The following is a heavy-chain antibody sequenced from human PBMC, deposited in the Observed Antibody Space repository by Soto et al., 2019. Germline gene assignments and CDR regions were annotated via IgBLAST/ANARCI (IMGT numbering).Heavy chain of an antibody. D-gene: IGHD6-13*01. J-gene: IGHJ4*02. CDR2: ISGSGGST. CDR1: GFTFSSYA. Sequence: PGGSLRLSCAASGFTFSSYAMSWVRQAPGKGLEWVSAISGSGGSTYYADSVKGRFTISRDNSKNTLYLQMNSLRAEDTAVYYCAKEEGRIAAAGDSAFGYWGQGTLVTVSS. V-gene: IGHV3-23*01. CDR3: AKEEGRIAAAGDSAFGY.